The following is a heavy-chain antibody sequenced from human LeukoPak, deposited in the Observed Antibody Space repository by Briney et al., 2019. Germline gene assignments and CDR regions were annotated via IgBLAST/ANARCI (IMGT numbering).Heavy chain of an antibody. CDR3: AKLTALVVVAAPFDY. J-gene: IGHJ4*02. D-gene: IGHD2-15*01. Sequence: GGSLRLSCVASGFTFRNAWMSWVRQAPGKGLEWVSAISGSGGSTYYADSVKGRFTISRDNSKNTLYLQMNSLRAEDTAVYYCAKLTALVVVAAPFDYWGQGTLVTVSS. CDR1: GFTFRNAW. V-gene: IGHV3-23*01. CDR2: ISGSGGST.